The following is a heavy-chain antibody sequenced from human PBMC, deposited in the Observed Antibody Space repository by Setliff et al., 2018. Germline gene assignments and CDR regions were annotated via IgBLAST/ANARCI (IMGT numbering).Heavy chain of an antibody. CDR2: IYYSGST. Sequence: PSETLSLTCTVSGGSISSGDYYWSWIRQPPGKGLEWIGYIYYSGSTYYNPPLKSRVTISVDTPKNQFSLKLSSVTAADTAVYYCARDRTDSSGHVDYWGQGTLVTVSS. CDR3: ARDRTDSSGHVDY. V-gene: IGHV4-30-4*08. D-gene: IGHD3-22*01. J-gene: IGHJ4*02. CDR1: GGSISSGDYY.